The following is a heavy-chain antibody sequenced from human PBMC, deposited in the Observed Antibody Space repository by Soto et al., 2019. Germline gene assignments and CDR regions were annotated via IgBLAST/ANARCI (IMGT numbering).Heavy chain of an antibody. V-gene: IGHV3-30*03. CDR2: ISYDGSNK. Sequence: QVQLVESGGGVVQPGRSLRLSCAASGFTFSSYGMHWVRQAPGKGLEWVAVISYDGSNKYYADSVKGRLTISRDNSKNTLYLQMNSLRAEDTAVYYCATSGSYFLLANYLGQGTLVTVSS. CDR3: ATSGSYFLLANY. D-gene: IGHD1-26*01. J-gene: IGHJ4*02. CDR1: GFTFSSYG.